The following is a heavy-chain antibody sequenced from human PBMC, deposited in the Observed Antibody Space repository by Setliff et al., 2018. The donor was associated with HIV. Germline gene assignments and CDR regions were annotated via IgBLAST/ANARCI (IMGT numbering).Heavy chain of an antibody. Sequence: PGGSLRLSCTASGFTISGSTMHWVRQASGKGLEWVGRIRSKDNNYVTTYAASVKGRFTISRDDSKSTAYLQMNSLKIEDTAVYYCIRGPDYPYYFDYWGQGTQVTVSS. CDR3: IRGPDYPYYFDY. CDR2: IRSKDNNYVT. CDR1: GFTISGST. D-gene: IGHD4-17*01. V-gene: IGHV3-73*01. J-gene: IGHJ4*02.